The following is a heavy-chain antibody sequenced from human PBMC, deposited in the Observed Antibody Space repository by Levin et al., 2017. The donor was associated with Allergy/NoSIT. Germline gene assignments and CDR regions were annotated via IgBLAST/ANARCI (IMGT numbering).Heavy chain of an antibody. Sequence: SQTLSLTCAISGDSVSSNSAAWNWIRQSPSRGLEWLGRTYYRSKWYNDYAVSVKSRITINPDTSKNQFSLQLNSVTPEDTAVYYCARESGFRSSSWYPFDYWGQGTLVTVSS. CDR3: ARESGFRSSSWYPFDY. CDR1: GDSVSSNSAA. D-gene: IGHD6-13*01. J-gene: IGHJ4*02. V-gene: IGHV6-1*01. CDR2: TYYRSKWYN.